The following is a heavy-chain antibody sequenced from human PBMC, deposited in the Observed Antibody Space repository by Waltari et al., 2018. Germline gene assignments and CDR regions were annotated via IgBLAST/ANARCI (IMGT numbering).Heavy chain of an antibody. V-gene: IGHV5-51*01. Sequence: EVQLVQSGAEVKKPGESLKISCKGSGYRFTNYWIGWVRQMPGKGLEWMGFVYPGAAATRYSPSFHGQVTISADKSISTAYMQWSSLRASDTAMYYCARAYASGDDAFDLWGQGTVVTVSS. CDR3: ARAYASGDDAFDL. CDR1: GYRFTNYW. CDR2: VYPGAAAT. D-gene: IGHD2-2*01. J-gene: IGHJ3*01.